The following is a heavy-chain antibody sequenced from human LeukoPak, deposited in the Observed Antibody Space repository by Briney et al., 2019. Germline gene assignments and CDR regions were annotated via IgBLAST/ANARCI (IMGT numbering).Heavy chain of an antibody. Sequence: PSETLSLTCTVSGGSISSYYWSWLRQPPGKGLEWIGEIYHSGSTNYNPSLKSRVTISVDKSKNQFSLKLSSVTAADTAVYYCARVASAVAGTFYDYWGQGTLVTVSS. D-gene: IGHD6-19*01. V-gene: IGHV4-59*12. CDR3: ARVASAVAGTFYDY. J-gene: IGHJ4*02. CDR2: IYHSGST. CDR1: GGSISSYY.